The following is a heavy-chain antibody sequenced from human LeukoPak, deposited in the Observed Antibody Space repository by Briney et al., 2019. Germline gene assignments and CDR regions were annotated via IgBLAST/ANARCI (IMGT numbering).Heavy chain of an antibody. CDR1: GFTFSSYA. Sequence: GGSLRLSCAASGFTFSSYAMSWVRQAPGKGLEWVSAISGSGGSTYYADSVKGRFTISRDNSKNTLYLQMNSLRAEDTAVYYCAGWRRRDGYNPYYYYGMDVWGQGTTVTVSS. J-gene: IGHJ6*02. V-gene: IGHV3-23*01. D-gene: IGHD5-24*01. CDR3: AGWRRRDGYNPYYYYGMDV. CDR2: ISGSGGST.